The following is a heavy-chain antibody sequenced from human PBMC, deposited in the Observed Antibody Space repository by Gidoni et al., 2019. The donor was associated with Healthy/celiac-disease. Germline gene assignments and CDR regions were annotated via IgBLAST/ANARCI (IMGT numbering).Heavy chain of an antibody. Sequence: QVQLQESGPGLVKSSQTLSLTCTVSCGSISSGGYYWSWIRQHPGKGLEWIGYIYYSGSTYYNPSLKSRVTISVDTSKNQFSLKLSSVTAADTAVYYCAREGTGYCSSTSCYTPYYYGMDVWGQGTTVTVSS. V-gene: IGHV4-31*03. CDR3: AREGTGYCSSTSCYTPYYYGMDV. D-gene: IGHD2-2*02. J-gene: IGHJ6*02. CDR1: CGSISSGGYY. CDR2: IYYSGST.